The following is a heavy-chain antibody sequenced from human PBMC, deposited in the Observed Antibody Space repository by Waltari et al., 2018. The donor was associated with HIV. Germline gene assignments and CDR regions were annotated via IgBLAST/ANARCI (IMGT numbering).Heavy chain of an antibody. Sequence: EVQLVESGGDLVQPGGSLRLSCAASGFTFSSYWMHWVRQAPGKGLGWVSRINSDGSSTNYADSVKGRFTISRDNAKNTVYLQMNSLRAEDTALYYCASLYNYVWGSPPPFDYWGQGTLVTVSS. CDR2: INSDGSST. CDR1: GFTFSSYW. J-gene: IGHJ4*02. CDR3: ASLYNYVWGSPPPFDY. V-gene: IGHV3-74*01. D-gene: IGHD3-16*01.